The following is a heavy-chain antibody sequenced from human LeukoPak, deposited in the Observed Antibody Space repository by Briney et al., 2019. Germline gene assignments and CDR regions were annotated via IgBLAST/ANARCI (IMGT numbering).Heavy chain of an antibody. CDR1: GFTFSSYA. CDR2: ISGSGGST. Sequence: AGGSLRLSCAASGFTFSSYAMSWVRQAPGKGLEWVSAISGSGGSTYYADSVKGRFTISRDNSKNTLYLQMNSLRVEDTAVYYCAKDHARYFDWIGDYWGQGTLVTVSS. D-gene: IGHD3-9*01. J-gene: IGHJ4*02. CDR3: AKDHARYFDWIGDY. V-gene: IGHV3-23*01.